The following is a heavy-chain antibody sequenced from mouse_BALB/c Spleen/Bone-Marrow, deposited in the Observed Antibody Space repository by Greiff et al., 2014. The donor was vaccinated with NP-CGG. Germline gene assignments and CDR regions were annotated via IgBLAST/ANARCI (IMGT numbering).Heavy chain of an antibody. CDR2: IRNKANGYTT. J-gene: IGHJ4*01. V-gene: IGHV7-3*02. CDR3: ARDDYYAMDY. CDR1: GFTFTDYY. Sequence: EVKLMESGGGLVQPGGSLRLSCATSGFTFTDYYMSWVRQPQGKALEWLGFIRNKANGYTTEYSASVKGRFTISRDNSQSILYLQMNTLRAEDSATYYCARDDYYAMDYWGQGTSVTVSS.